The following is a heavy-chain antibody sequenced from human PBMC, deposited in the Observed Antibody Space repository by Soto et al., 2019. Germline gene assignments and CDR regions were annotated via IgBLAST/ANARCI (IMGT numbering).Heavy chain of an antibody. Sequence: ASVKVSCKASGYTFTGYYMHWVRQAPGQGLEWMGWINPNSGGTNYAQKFQGWVTMTRDTSISTAYMELSRLRSDDTAVYYCARGPPAAAVAATNWFDPWGQGTLVTVSS. CDR1: GYTFTGYY. D-gene: IGHD6-19*01. V-gene: IGHV1-2*04. J-gene: IGHJ5*02. CDR3: ARGPPAAAVAATNWFDP. CDR2: INPNSGGT.